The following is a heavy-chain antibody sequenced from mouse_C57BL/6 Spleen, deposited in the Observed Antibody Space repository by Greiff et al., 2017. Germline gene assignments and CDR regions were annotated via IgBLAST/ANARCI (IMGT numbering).Heavy chain of an antibody. CDR2: IHPNSGST. J-gene: IGHJ1*03. Sequence: QVQLQQPGAELVKPGASVKLSCKASGYTFTSYWMHWVKPRPGQGLEWIGMIHPNSGSTNYNEKFKSKATLTVDKSSSTAYMQLSSLTSEDSAVYYCARPFITAVVARGYFDVWGTGTTVTVSS. CDR3: ARPFITAVVARGYFDV. CDR1: GYTFTSYW. V-gene: IGHV1-64*01. D-gene: IGHD1-1*01.